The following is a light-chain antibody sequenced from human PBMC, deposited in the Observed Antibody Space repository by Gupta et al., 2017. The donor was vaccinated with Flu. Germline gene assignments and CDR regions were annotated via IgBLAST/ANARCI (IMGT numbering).Light chain of an antibody. V-gene: IGKV1-8*01. Sequence: GDRVTITCRASQGISSYLAWYQQKPGKAPKLLIYAASTLQSGVPSRFSGSGSGTDFNLTISCLQSEDFATYYCQQYYSYPRTFGQGTKVEIK. CDR2: AAS. J-gene: IGKJ1*01. CDR1: QGISSY. CDR3: QQYYSYPRT.